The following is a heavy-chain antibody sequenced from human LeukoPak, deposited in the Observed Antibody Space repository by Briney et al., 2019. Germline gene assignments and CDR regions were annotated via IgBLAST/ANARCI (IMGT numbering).Heavy chain of an antibody. Sequence: GRSLRLSCAASGFTFSSYGMHWVRQAPGKGLEWVAVIWYDGSNKYYADSVKGRFTTSRDNSKNTLYLQMNSLRAEDTAVYYCAKADQYYDFWSGYYTPYYFDYWGQETLVTVSS. V-gene: IGHV3-33*06. J-gene: IGHJ4*02. CDR2: IWYDGSNK. CDR1: GFTFSSYG. D-gene: IGHD3-3*01. CDR3: AKADQYYDFWSGYYTPYYFDY.